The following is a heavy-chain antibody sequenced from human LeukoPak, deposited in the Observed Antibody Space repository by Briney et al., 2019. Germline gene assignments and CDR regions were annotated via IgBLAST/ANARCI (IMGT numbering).Heavy chain of an antibody. D-gene: IGHD6-13*01. CDR2: IKQDGSEK. J-gene: IGHJ4*02. CDR1: EFTFSNYW. Sequence: PGGSLRLSCAASEFTFSNYWMTWVRQAPGKGLEWVANIKQDGSEKNHVDSVKGRFTISRDNAKNSLYLQMNSLRAEDTAVYYCARGLLAAAGIDYWGQGALVTVSS. CDR3: ARGLLAAAGIDY. V-gene: IGHV3-7*04.